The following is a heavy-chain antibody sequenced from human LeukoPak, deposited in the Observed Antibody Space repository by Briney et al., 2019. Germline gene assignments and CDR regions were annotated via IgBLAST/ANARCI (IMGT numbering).Heavy chain of an antibody. D-gene: IGHD6-19*01. CDR1: GFTFSSYG. Sequence: QPGRSLRLSCAASGFTFSSYGMHWVRQAPGKGLEWVAVISYDGSNKYYADSVKGRFTISRDNSKNTLYLQMHSLRAEDTAVYYCAKGGGWLPDYWGQGTLVTVSS. CDR3: AKGGGWLPDY. J-gene: IGHJ4*02. CDR2: ISYDGSNK. V-gene: IGHV3-30*18.